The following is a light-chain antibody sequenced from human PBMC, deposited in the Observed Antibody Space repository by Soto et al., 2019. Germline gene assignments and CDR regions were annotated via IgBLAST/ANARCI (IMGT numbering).Light chain of an antibody. J-gene: IGLJ1*01. CDR2: AVS. Sequence: QSLLTQPPSPSGSPGQSVAISCTGTSRAVGGQNYVSWYQQYPGKAPKLIIYAVSNRPSGVPYRFSGSKAGNTASLTISGLRAEDEADYYCCSYAGSSTYVFGTGATVSVL. V-gene: IGLV2-8*01. CDR3: CSYAGSSTYV. CDR1: SRAVGGQNY.